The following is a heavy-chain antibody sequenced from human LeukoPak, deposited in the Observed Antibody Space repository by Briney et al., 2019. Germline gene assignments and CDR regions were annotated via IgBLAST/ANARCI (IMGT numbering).Heavy chain of an antibody. D-gene: IGHD6-19*01. Sequence: SETLSLTCTVSGGSISTYYWSWIRQPPRKGLEWTGYIYYSGSTNYNPSLKSRVTISVDTSKNQFSLKLSSVTAADTAVYYCARQQWLEQDAFDIWGQGTMVTVSS. V-gene: IGHV4-59*08. CDR3: ARQQWLEQDAFDI. CDR2: IYYSGST. J-gene: IGHJ3*02. CDR1: GGSISTYY.